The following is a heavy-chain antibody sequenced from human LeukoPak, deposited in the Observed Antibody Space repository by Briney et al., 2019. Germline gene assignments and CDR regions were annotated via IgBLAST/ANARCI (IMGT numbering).Heavy chain of an antibody. CDR2: IYYSGST. CDR3: ARVSGYGGNSGV. Sequence: SETLSLTCTVSGGSISSYYWSWIRQPPGKGLEWIGYIYYSGSTNYNPSLKSRVTISVDASKSQFSLNLTSVTAADTAVYYCARVSGYGGNSGVWGQGTLVTVSS. D-gene: IGHD4-23*01. V-gene: IGHV4-59*01. CDR1: GGSISSYY. J-gene: IGHJ4*02.